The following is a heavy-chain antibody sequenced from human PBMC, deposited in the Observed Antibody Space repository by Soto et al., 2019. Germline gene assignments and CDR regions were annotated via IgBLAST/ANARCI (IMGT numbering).Heavy chain of an antibody. D-gene: IGHD3-3*01. V-gene: IGHV3-43*01. J-gene: IGHJ3*02. CDR2: ISWDGGST. Sequence: GGSLRLSCAASGFTFDDYTMHWVRQAPGKGLEWVSLISWDGGSTYYADSVKGRFTISRDNSKNSLYLQMNSLRTEDTALYYCAKDSGRSGDGYKGAFDIWGQGTMVTVSS. CDR1: GFTFDDYT. CDR3: AKDSGRSGDGYKGAFDI.